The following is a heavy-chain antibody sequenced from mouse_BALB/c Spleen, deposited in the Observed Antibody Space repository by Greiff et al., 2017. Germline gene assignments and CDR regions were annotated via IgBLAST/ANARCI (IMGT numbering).Heavy chain of an antibody. D-gene: IGHD2-3*01. J-gene: IGHJ1*01. Sequence: ESGPGLVKPSQSLSLTCTVTGYSITSDYAWNWIRQFPGNKLEWMGYISYSGSTSYNPSLKSRISITRDTSKNQFFLQLNSVTTEDTATYYCARRDGYYRYFDVWGAGTTVTVSS. CDR2: ISYSGST. CDR1: GYSITSDYA. CDR3: ARRDGYYRYFDV. V-gene: IGHV3-2*02.